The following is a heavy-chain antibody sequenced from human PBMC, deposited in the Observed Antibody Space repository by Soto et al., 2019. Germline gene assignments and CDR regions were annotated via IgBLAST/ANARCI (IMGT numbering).Heavy chain of an antibody. CDR3: ARTPYGDYSGVVFDM. Sequence: ASVKVSCKASGYTFTSYYMHWVRQAPGQGLEWMGIINPSGGSTSYAQKFQGRVTMTRDTSTSTVYMELSSLRSEDTAVYYCARTPYGDYSGVVFDMWGKGKRFTASS. D-gene: IGHD4-17*01. V-gene: IGHV1-46*03. CDR2: INPSGGST. J-gene: IGHJ3*02. CDR1: GYTFTSYY.